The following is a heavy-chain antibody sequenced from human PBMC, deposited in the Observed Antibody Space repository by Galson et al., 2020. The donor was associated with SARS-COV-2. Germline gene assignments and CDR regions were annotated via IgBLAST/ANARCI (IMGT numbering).Heavy chain of an antibody. D-gene: IGHD2-15*01. CDR1: GFTFSTYA. V-gene: IGHV3-23*01. CDR2: ISGKCNHI. CDR3: AKEKFCNGDDCYSCDP. Sequence: GESLKISCAASGFTFSTYAMSWVRQAPGKGLEWISAISGKCNHIYYADPVRGRFTTSRDNSMNTLYLQLNSLRGEDTALYYCAKEKFCNGDDCYSCDPWRQGTRVAVSS. J-gene: IGHJ5*02.